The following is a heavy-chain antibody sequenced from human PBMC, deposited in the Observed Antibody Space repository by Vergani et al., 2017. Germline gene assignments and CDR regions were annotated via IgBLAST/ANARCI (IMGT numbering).Heavy chain of an antibody. V-gene: IGHV4-59*12. J-gene: IGHJ4*02. CDR2: IYYSGST. Sequence: QVQLQESGPGLVKPSETLSLTCTVSGGSISSYYWSWIRQPPGKGLEWIGYIYYSGSTNYNPSLKSRVTISVDTSKNQFSLKLSSVTAADTAVYYCARGTPLGYCSGGSCPFDYWGQGTLVTVSS. D-gene: IGHD2-15*01. CDR1: GGSISSYY. CDR3: ARGTPLGYCSGGSCPFDY.